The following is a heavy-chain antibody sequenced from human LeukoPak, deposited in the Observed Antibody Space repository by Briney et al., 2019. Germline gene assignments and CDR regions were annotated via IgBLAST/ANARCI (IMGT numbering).Heavy chain of an antibody. CDR3: AKEGKTRTWNYSQAKPVY. Sequence: ASVKVSCKASGYTFTGYYMHWVRQAPGQGLEWMGWINPNSGGTNYAQKFQGRVTMTRDTSISTAYMELSRLRSDDTAVYYCAKEGKTRTWNYSQAKPVYWGQGTLVTGSS. J-gene: IGHJ4*02. D-gene: IGHD1-7*01. CDR1: GYTFTGYY. CDR2: INPNSGGT. V-gene: IGHV1-2*02.